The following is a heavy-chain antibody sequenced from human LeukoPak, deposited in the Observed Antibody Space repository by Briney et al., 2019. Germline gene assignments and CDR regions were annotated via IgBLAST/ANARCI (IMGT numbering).Heavy chain of an antibody. D-gene: IGHD1-26*01. V-gene: IGHV3-53*01. J-gene: IGHJ4*02. CDR1: GFTVSSNY. CDR2: IYSGGST. Sequence: GGSLRLSCAASGFTVSSNYMSWVRQAPGKGLEWVSVIYSGGSTYYADSVKGRFTISRDNSKNTLYLQMNSLRAEDTAVYYCAKSGHPSYYFDYWGQGTLVTVSS. CDR3: AKSGHPSYYFDY.